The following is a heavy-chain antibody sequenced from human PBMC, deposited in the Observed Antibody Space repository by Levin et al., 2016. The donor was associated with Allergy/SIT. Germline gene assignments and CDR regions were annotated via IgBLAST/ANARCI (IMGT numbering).Heavy chain of an antibody. J-gene: IGHJ4*02. D-gene: IGHD1-26*01. Sequence: WVRQAPGQRLEWMGWINAGNGNTKYSQKFQGRVTITRDTSASTAYMELSSLRSEDTAVYYCARDFIVGATTIDYWGQGTLVTVSS. CDR2: INAGNGNT. V-gene: IGHV1-3*01. CDR3: ARDFIVGATTIDY.